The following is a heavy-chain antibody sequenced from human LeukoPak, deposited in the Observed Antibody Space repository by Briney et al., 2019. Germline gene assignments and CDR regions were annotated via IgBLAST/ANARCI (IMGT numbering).Heavy chain of an antibody. CDR3: ARVGRSGYTKDY. Sequence: GGSMILSCAAAGFAFSTYSIDWGRQAPGKGLEWLSYIGSSSSTIYYADSVKGRFPVSRDNAENLVSLQMNSLGAEDTAVYYCARVGRSGYTKDYWGQGTLVTVAS. J-gene: IGHJ4*02. D-gene: IGHD5-12*01. CDR2: IGSSSSTI. CDR1: GFAFSTYS. V-gene: IGHV3-48*04.